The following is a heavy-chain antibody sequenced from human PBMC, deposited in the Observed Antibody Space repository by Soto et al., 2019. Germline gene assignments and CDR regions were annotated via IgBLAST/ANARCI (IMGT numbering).Heavy chain of an antibody. CDR2: ISAHNDNT. V-gene: IGHV1-18*01. D-gene: IGHD1-1*01. J-gene: IGHJ4*02. CDR1: GYTFTSYG. CDR3: ARGRYGDY. Sequence: QVHLVQSGAEVKKPGASVKVSCKFSGYTFTSYGITWVRQAPGQGLEWMGWISAHNDNTDYAQKLQGRVTVTRDTSTSTAYMELRSLRSDDTAVYYCARGRYGDYWGQGALVTVSS.